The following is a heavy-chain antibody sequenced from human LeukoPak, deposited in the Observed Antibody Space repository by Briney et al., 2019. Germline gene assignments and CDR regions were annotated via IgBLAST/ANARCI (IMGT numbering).Heavy chain of an antibody. Sequence: GSVKVSCKASGYTFTDYYMHWVRQAPGQGLEWMGWINPNSGGTNYAQKFQGRVTMTRDTSISTAYMELSRLRSDDTAVYYCARGLITMVRGVLDYWGQGTLVTVSS. D-gene: IGHD3-10*01. V-gene: IGHV1-2*02. J-gene: IGHJ4*02. CDR1: GYTFTDYY. CDR2: INPNSGGT. CDR3: ARGLITMVRGVLDY.